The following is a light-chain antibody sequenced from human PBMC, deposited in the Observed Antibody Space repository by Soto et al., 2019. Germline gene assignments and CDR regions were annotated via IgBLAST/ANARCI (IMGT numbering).Light chain of an antibody. Sequence: DIQMTQSPSTLSASVGDRVIITCRARQSINNCLAWYQQKPGKAPKLLLYQASTLESGVPSRFSGSGSGTEFTLTISSLQPDAFATYYCQQCDSYWTFGQGTKVEIK. J-gene: IGKJ1*01. CDR3: QQCDSYWT. V-gene: IGKV1-5*03. CDR2: QAS. CDR1: QSINNC.